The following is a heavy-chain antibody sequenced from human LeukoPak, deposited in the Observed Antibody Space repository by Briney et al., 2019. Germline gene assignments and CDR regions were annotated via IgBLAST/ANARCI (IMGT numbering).Heavy chain of an antibody. CDR3: AKDRSPLRYFDWPYYFDY. D-gene: IGHD3-9*01. CDR2: ISGSGGST. J-gene: IGHJ4*02. V-gene: IGHV3-23*01. CDR1: GFTFSSYA. Sequence: GGSLRLSCAASGFTFSSYAMSWVRQAPGKGLEWVSAISGSGGSTYYADSVKGRFTIFRDNSKNTLYLQMNSLRAEDTAVYYCAKDRSPLRYFDWPYYFDYWGQGTLVTVSS.